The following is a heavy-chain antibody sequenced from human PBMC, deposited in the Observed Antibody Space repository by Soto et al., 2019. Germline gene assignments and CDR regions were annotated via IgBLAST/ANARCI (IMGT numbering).Heavy chain of an antibody. D-gene: IGHD3-22*01. CDR1: GFTFGSYA. Sequence: EVQLLESGGGFVQPGGSLRLSCAASGFTFGSYAMTWVRQAPGKGLEWVSSISGGGAGTYYADSVKGRFTISRDNSKNTLDLQLNSLRAEDTAIYYCAKVQTMMVGSGNAFDMWGQGTMVTVSS. CDR3: AKVQTMMVGSGNAFDM. V-gene: IGHV3-23*01. CDR2: ISGGGAGT. J-gene: IGHJ3*02.